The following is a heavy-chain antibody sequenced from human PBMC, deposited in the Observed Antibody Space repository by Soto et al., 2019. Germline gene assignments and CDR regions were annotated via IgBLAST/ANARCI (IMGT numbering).Heavy chain of an antibody. CDR1: GFSLSTSGVG. J-gene: IGHJ4*02. Sequence: SGPTLVKPTPTLTLTCTFSGFSLSTSGVGVGWIRQPPGKALEWLALIYWDDDKRYSPSLKSRLTITKDTSKNQVVLTMTNMDPVDTATYYCAHSTPYYCSGGSCYKPVFDYWGQGTLVTVSS. D-gene: IGHD2-15*01. CDR2: IYWDDDK. V-gene: IGHV2-5*02. CDR3: AHSTPYYCSGGSCYKPVFDY.